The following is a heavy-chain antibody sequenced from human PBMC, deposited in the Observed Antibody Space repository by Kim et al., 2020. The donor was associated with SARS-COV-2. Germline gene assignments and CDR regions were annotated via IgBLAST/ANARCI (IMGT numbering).Heavy chain of an antibody. D-gene: IGHD2-2*02. J-gene: IGHJ4*02. V-gene: IGHV4-34*01. CDR3: ARAPRTNGYKEMGMCY. Sequence: SLKSRVTISVDTSKNQFSLKLSSVTAADTAVYYCARAPRTNGYKEMGMCYWGQGTLVTVSS.